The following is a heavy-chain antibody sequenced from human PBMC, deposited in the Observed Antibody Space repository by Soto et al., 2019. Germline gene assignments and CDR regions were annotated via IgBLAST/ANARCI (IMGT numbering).Heavy chain of an antibody. V-gene: IGHV3-30-3*01. CDR3: ARDRYGGWAHDAFDM. Sequence: GGSLRLSCAASGFTFSSYAMHWVRQAPGKGLEWVAVISYDGSNKYYADSVKGRFTISRDNSKNTLYLQMNSLRAEDTAVYYCARDRYGGWAHDAFDMWGQGTMVTVSS. CDR1: GFTFSSYA. CDR2: ISYDGSNK. D-gene: IGHD4-17*01. J-gene: IGHJ3*02.